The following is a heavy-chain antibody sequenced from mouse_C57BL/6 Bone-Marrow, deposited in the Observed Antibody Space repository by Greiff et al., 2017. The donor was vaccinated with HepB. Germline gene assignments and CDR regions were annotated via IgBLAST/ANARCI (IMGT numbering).Heavy chain of an antibody. CDR2: INPSSGYT. V-gene: IGHV1-7*01. Sequence: LVESGAELAKPGASVKLSCKASGYTFTSYWMHWVKQRPGQGLEWIGYINPSSGYTKYNQKFKDTATLTADKSSSTAYMRLSSLTYEDSAVYYCAREDGSSYAYAMDYWGQGTSVTVSS. CDR3: AREDGSSYAYAMDY. CDR1: GYTFTSYW. J-gene: IGHJ4*01. D-gene: IGHD1-1*01.